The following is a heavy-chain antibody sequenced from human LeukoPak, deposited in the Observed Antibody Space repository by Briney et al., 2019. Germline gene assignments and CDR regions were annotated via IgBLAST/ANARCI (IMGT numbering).Heavy chain of an antibody. V-gene: IGHV3-20*04. CDR3: AKEQYPGYFDF. CDR2: INWNGGST. Sequence: GGSLILSCATSGFTFDDYGMSWVRQAPGKGLEWVSGINWNGGSTGYADSVKGRFTISRDNSNNTLYLQLNNVRTEDTATYFCAKEQYPGYFDFWGQGTLVTISA. CDR1: GFTFDDYG. J-gene: IGHJ4*02. D-gene: IGHD1-14*01.